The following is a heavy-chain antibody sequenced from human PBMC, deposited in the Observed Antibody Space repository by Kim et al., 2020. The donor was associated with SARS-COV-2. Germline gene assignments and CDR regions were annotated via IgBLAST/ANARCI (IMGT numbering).Heavy chain of an antibody. CDR1: GYTLTELS. CDR3: ATYASDVAVAGTWDWFDP. CDR2: FDPEDGET. V-gene: IGHV1-24*01. J-gene: IGHJ5*02. Sequence: ASVKVSCKVSGYTLTELSMHWVRQAPGKGLEWMGGFDPEDGETIYAQKFQGRVTMTEDTSTDTAYMELSSLRSEDTAVYYCATYASDVAVAGTWDWFDPWGQGTLVTVSS. D-gene: IGHD6-19*01.